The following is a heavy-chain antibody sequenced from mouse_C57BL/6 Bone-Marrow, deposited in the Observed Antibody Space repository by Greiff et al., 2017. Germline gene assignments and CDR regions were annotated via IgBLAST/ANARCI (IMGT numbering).Heavy chain of an antibody. D-gene: IGHD1-1*01. V-gene: IGHV1-85*01. CDR3: ARRAVVPYDCAMDY. CDR2: IYPRDGST. CDR1: GYTFTSYD. J-gene: IGHJ4*01. Sequence: QVQLKESGPELVKPGASVKLSCKASGYTFTSYDINWVKQRPGQGLEWIGWIYPRDGSTKYNEKFKGKATLTVDPSSSKAYMELHSLTSEDSAVYFCARRAVVPYDCAMDYWGQGTSVTVSS.